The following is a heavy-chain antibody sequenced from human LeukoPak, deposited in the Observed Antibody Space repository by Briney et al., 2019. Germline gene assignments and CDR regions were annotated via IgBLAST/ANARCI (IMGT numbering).Heavy chain of an antibody. CDR2: IRSKAYGGTT. V-gene: IGHV3-49*03. CDR1: GFTFGDYA. CDR3: SRCRGLYRLAYFDY. Sequence: PGRSLRLSCTASGFTFGDYAMSWFRQAPGKGLEWVGFIRSKAYGGTTEYAASVKGRFTISRDDSKSIAYLQMNSLKTEDTAVYYRSRCRGLYRLAYFDYWGQGTLVTVSS. J-gene: IGHJ4*02. D-gene: IGHD2-8*01.